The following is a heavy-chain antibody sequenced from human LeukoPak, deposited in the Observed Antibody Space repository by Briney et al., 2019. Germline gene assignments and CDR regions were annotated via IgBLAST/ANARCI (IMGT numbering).Heavy chain of an antibody. CDR1: GGTFSSYA. D-gene: IGHD6-13*01. CDR3: ARGGAAADPANWFDP. Sequence: ASVKVSCKASGGTFSSYAISWVRQAPGQGLEWMGGIIPIFGTANYAQKFQGRVTITADGSTSTAYMELSSLRSEDTAVYYCARGGAAADPANWFDPWGQGTLVTVSS. J-gene: IGHJ5*02. CDR2: IIPIFGTA. V-gene: IGHV1-69*13.